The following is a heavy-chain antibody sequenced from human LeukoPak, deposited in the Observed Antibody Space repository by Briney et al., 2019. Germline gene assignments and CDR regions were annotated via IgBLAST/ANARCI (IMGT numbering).Heavy chain of an antibody. CDR1: GFTFSSYG. CDR3: TTDLFTDSSGS. D-gene: IGHD3-22*01. V-gene: IGHV3-33*01. CDR2: IWYDGSNK. J-gene: IGHJ5*02. Sequence: GGSLRLSCAASGFTFSSYGMHWVRQAPGKGLEWVAVIWYDGSNKYYADSVKGRFTISRDNSKNTLYLQMNSLKTEDTAVYYCTTDLFTDSSGSWGQGTLVTVSS.